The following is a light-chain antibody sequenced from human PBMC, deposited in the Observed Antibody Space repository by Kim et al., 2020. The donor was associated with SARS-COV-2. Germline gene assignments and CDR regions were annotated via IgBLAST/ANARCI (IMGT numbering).Light chain of an antibody. Sequence: SVSPGERATLSCRASQSVSSNLAWYQQKPGQAPRLLICGASSRATGIPARFSGSGSGTEFTLTINSLQSEDFALYYCQHYNNWPYTFGLGTKLEI. CDR2: GAS. CDR3: QHYNNWPYT. CDR1: QSVSSN. J-gene: IGKJ2*01. V-gene: IGKV3-15*01.